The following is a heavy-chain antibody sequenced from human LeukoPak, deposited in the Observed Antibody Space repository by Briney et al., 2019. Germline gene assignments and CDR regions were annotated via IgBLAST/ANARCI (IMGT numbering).Heavy chain of an antibody. Sequence: PSETLSLTCTVSGGSISSYYWSWIRQPPGKGLEWIGYIYYSGSTNYNPSLKSRVTISVDTSKNQFSLKLSSVTAADTAVYYCARYRTYYYYYMDVWGKGTTVTVSS. CDR3: ARYRTYYYYYMDV. CDR2: IYYSGST. CDR1: GGSISSYY. V-gene: IGHV4-59*01. D-gene: IGHD1-7*01. J-gene: IGHJ6*03.